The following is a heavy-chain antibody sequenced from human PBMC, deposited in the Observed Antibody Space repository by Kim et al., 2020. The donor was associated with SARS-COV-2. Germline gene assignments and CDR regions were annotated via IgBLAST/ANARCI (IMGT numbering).Heavy chain of an antibody. CDR2: ISGSGGST. V-gene: IGHV3-23*01. J-gene: IGHJ4*02. CDR3: AKVVGYYGSGSPYYFDY. D-gene: IGHD3-10*01. Sequence: GGSLRLSCAASGFTFSSYAMSWVRQAPGKGLEWVSAISGSGGSTYYADSVKGRFTISRDNSKNTLYLQMNSLRAEDTAVYYCAKVVGYYGSGSPYYFDYWGQGTLVTVSS. CDR1: GFTFSSYA.